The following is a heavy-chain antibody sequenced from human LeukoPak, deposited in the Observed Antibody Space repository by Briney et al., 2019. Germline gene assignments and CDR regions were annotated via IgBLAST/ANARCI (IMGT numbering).Heavy chain of an antibody. CDR2: MNPNSGNT. V-gene: IGHV1-8*01. CDR1: GYTFISYD. J-gene: IGHJ5*02. Sequence: ASVKVSCKASGYTFISYDINWVRQATGQGLEWMGWMNPNSGNTGYAQKFQGRVTMTRNTSISTAYMELSSLRSEDTAVYYCATAHSYSSSSFDPWGQGTLVTVSS. CDR3: ATAHSYSSSSFDP. D-gene: IGHD6-6*01.